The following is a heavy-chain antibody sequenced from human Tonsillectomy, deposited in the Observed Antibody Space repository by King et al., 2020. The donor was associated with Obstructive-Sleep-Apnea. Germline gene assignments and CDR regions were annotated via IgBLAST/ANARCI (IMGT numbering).Heavy chain of an antibody. Sequence: VQLQQWGAGLLKPSETLSLTCAVYGGSFSGYYWSWIRQPPGKGLEWIGEINHSGSTNYNPSLKSRVTISVDTSKNQFSLKLSSVTAADTAVYYCARGGELWFGELYWGQGTLVTVSS. CDR1: GGSFSGYY. V-gene: IGHV4-34*01. J-gene: IGHJ4*02. CDR3: ARGGELWFGELY. CDR2: INHSGST. D-gene: IGHD3-10*01.